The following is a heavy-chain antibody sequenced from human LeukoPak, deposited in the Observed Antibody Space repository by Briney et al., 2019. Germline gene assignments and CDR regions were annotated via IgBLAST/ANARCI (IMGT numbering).Heavy chain of an antibody. Sequence: PSETLSLTCAVYGGSSSAYWWSWIRQPPGKGLEWIGEINPSGTTNYNPSLKGRVTISVDTSKNQFSLKLSSVTAADTAVYYCARAIAAAGIGYFQHWGQGTLVTVSS. CDR2: INPSGTT. D-gene: IGHD6-13*01. J-gene: IGHJ1*01. CDR1: GGSSSAYW. V-gene: IGHV4-34*01. CDR3: ARAIAAAGIGYFQH.